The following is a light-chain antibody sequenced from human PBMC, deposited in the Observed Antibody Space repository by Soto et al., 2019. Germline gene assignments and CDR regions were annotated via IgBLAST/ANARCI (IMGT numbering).Light chain of an antibody. CDR1: QSVSSN. J-gene: IGKJ1*01. Sequence: EIVMTQSPATLSVSPGERATLSCRASQSVSSNLAWYQQKPGQAPRLLIYGASTRATGIPARFSGSGSGTEFTLTISSLQSEDFATYYCQQRRDWWTFGQGTKVDIK. CDR3: QQRRDWWT. CDR2: GAS. V-gene: IGKV3-15*01.